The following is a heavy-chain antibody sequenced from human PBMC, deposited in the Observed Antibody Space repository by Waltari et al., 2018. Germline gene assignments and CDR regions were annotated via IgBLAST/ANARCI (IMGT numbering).Heavy chain of an antibody. CDR2: IYHSGST. J-gene: IGHJ5*02. D-gene: IGHD6-13*01. V-gene: IGHV4-38-2*02. CDR3: ARDRFAYSSSWYGTGWFDP. Sequence: QMQLQESGPGLVKPSETLSLTCAVSGYSISSGYYWGWIRQPPGKGLEWMGSIYHSGSTYYNPSLKSRVTISADTSKNQFSLKLSSVTAADTAVYYCARDRFAYSSSWYGTGWFDPWGQGTLVTVSS. CDR1: GYSISSGYY.